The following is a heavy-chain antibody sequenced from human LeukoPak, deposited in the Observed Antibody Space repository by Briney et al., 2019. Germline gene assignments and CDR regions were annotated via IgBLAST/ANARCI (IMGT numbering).Heavy chain of an antibody. V-gene: IGHV3-43*02. D-gene: IGHD2-15*01. J-gene: IGHJ4*02. CDR2: ISGDGGST. CDR1: GFTFTTNA. Sequence: GGSLRLSCAASGFTFTTNAMSWVRQAPGKGLEWVSLISGDGGSTYYADSVKGRFTISRDNSKTSLYLQMNSLRTEDTALYYCAKGGRDIVVVIAATLLFDYWGQGTLVTVSS. CDR3: AKGGRDIVVVIAATLLFDY.